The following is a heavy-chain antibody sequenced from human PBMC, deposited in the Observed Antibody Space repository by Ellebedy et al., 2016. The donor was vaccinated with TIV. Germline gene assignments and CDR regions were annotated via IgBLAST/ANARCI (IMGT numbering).Heavy chain of an antibody. V-gene: IGHV1-69*13. CDR1: GGTFSSYA. Sequence: SVKVSXXASGGTFSSYAISWVRQAPGQGLEWMGGIIPIFGTANYAQKFQGRVTITADESTSTAYMELSSLRSDDTAVYYCARDRWLSYYFDYWGQGTLVTVSS. J-gene: IGHJ4*02. D-gene: IGHD3-22*01. CDR2: IIPIFGTA. CDR3: ARDRWLSYYFDY.